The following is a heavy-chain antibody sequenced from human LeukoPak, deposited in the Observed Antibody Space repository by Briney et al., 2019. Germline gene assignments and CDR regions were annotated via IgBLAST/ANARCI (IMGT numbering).Heavy chain of an antibody. CDR2: IYHTGGA. V-gene: IGHV4-38-2*01. J-gene: IGHJ4*02. Sequence: SETLSLTCSVSGYSFTSGHYWGWIRQPPGKGLEWIANIYHTGGAHYNPSLKSRVTISVDTSKNQFSLKLSSVTAADTAVYYCARYCTSTTCILRGFDYWGQGTLATVSS. CDR3: ARYCTSTTCILRGFDY. CDR1: GYSFTSGHY. D-gene: IGHD2-2*01.